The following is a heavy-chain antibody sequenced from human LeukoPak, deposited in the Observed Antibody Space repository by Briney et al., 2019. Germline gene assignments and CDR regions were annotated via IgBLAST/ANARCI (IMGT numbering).Heavy chain of an antibody. CDR2: INHSGST. CDR3: ARSKLSSSWFNWFDP. J-gene: IGHJ5*02. Sequence: SETLCLTCAVYGGSLSGYYWSWIPQPPGQGLEWSGGINHSGSTNYNPSLNSRLTISVDTSNSQFSLKPSSVTAADTAVYYCARSKLSSSWFNWFDPGGQGTLVTVSS. D-gene: IGHD6-13*01. V-gene: IGHV4-34*01. CDR1: GGSLSGYY.